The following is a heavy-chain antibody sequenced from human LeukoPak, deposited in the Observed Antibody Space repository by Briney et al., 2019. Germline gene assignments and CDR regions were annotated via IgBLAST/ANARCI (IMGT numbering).Heavy chain of an antibody. D-gene: IGHD3-3*01. J-gene: IGHJ5*02. V-gene: IGHV4-4*07. Sequence: SETLSLTCTVSGGSISSYYWSWIRQPAGKGLEWIGRIYTSGSTNYNPSLKSRVTMSVDTSKNQFSLKLSSVTAADTAVYYCARLYYDFWSGYQTVSSWFDPWGQGTLVTVSS. CDR1: GGSISSYY. CDR2: IYTSGST. CDR3: ARLYYDFWSGYQTVSSWFDP.